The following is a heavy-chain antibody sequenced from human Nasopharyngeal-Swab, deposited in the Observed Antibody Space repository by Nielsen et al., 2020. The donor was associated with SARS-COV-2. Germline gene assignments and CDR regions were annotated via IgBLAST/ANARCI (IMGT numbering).Heavy chain of an antibody. Sequence: ASVKVSCKASGYTFTSYYMHWVRQAPGQGLEWMGIIKSSGGTTSYAQKFQGRVTMTRDTSTSTVYMELSSLRSEDTAVYYCARDRQITMIVATGIDYWGQGTLVTVSS. J-gene: IGHJ4*02. CDR2: IKSSGGTT. V-gene: IGHV1-46*01. CDR1: GYTFTSYY. CDR3: ARDRQITMIVATGIDY. D-gene: IGHD3-22*01.